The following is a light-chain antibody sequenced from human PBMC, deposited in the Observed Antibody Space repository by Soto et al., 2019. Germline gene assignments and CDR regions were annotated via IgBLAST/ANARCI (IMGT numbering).Light chain of an antibody. CDR2: GAS. CDR1: QSVRSN. Sequence: EIVLTQSPATVSLSPGERVTLSCRASQSVRSNLAWYQQKPGQSPRLLIYGASTRATGIPARFSGSGSGTELTLTISSLQSEDFAVYYCQQYNNWPITFGQGTRLE. CDR3: QQYNNWPIT. V-gene: IGKV3-15*01. J-gene: IGKJ5*01.